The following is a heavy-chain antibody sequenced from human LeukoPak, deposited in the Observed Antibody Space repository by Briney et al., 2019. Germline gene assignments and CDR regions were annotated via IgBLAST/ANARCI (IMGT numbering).Heavy chain of an antibody. Sequence: GGSLRLSCAASGFIFSAYGMHWVRQAPGKGLEWVAFIRYDGSSEYYGDSVKGRFTISRDNTKNMLYLQMNSLRVEDTAVYYCAKILQPEDYYGSGTSWGQRTLVTVSS. V-gene: IGHV3-30*02. J-gene: IGHJ5*02. CDR2: IRYDGSSE. D-gene: IGHD3-10*01. CDR1: GFIFSAYG. CDR3: AKILQPEDYYGSGTS.